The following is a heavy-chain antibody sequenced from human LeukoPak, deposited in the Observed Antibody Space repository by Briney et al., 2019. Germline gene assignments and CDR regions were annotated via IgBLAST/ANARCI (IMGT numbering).Heavy chain of an antibody. D-gene: IGHD3-22*01. CDR3: ARRPSPFDSSGYYHLVD. CDR2: ISGSGGST. V-gene: IGHV3-23*01. J-gene: IGHJ4*02. CDR1: GFTFSSYA. Sequence: QPGGSLRLSCAASGFTFSSYAMSWVRQAPGKGLEWVSAISGSGGSTYYADSVKGRFTISRDNPKNTLYLQMNSLRAEDTAVYYCARRPSPFDSSGYYHLVDWGQGTLVTVSS.